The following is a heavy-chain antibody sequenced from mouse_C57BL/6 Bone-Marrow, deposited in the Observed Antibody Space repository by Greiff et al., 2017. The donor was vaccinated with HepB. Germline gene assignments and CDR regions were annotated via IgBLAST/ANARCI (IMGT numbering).Heavy chain of an antibody. Sequence: EVQLQQSGAELVRPGASVKLSCTASGFNIKDDYMHWVKQRPEQGLEWIGWIDPENGDTEYASKFQGKATITADTSSNTAYLQLSSLTSEDTSVYYCTTPYYYGSDYWGQGTTLTVSS. CDR2: IDPENGDT. CDR3: TTPYYYGSDY. J-gene: IGHJ2*01. CDR1: GFNIKDDY. V-gene: IGHV14-4*01. D-gene: IGHD1-1*01.